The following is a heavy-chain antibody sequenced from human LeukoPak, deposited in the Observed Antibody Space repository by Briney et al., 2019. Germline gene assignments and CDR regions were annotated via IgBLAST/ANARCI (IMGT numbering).Heavy chain of an antibody. CDR1: GFTFSSYW. Sequence: GGSLRLSCAASGFTFSSYWMSWVRQAPGKGLEWVANIKQDGSEKYYVDSVKGRFTISRDNAKNSLYLQMNSLRAEDTAVYYCARGGVLKDYYYYGMDVWGQGTTVTVSS. V-gene: IGHV3-7*04. D-gene: IGHD3-10*01. CDR2: IKQDGSEK. J-gene: IGHJ6*02. CDR3: ARGGVLKDYYYYGMDV.